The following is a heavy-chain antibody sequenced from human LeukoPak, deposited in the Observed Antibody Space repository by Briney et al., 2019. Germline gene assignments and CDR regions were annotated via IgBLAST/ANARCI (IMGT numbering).Heavy chain of an antibody. V-gene: IGHV5-51*01. CDR2: IYPGDSDT. CDR1: GYSFTTYW. J-gene: IGHJ4*02. Sequence: GESLQISCKGSGYSFTTYWIGWVRQMPGKGLEWMGIIYPGDSDTRYSPSFQGQVTVSADKSISTAYMQWSSLKASDTAMYYCARRYSYGEFDYWGQGTLVTVSS. CDR3: ARRYSYGEFDY. D-gene: IGHD5-18*01.